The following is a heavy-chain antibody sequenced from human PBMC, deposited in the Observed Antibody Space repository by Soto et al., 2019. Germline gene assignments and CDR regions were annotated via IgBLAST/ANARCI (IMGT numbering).Heavy chain of an antibody. CDR1: GFSFHTYA. D-gene: IGHD3-16*01. V-gene: IGHV3-23*01. CDR3: AKDLRDWGFFDS. Sequence: VQLLESGGGLVQPGGSLRLSCAASGFSFHTYAMGWVRQAPGKGLEWVSSLSGSGGSTNYADSVKGRFTISGDNSKDTLYLQMNNLRAEDTAMYYCAKDLRDWGFFDSWGLGTLVTVSS. CDR2: LSGSGGST. J-gene: IGHJ4*02.